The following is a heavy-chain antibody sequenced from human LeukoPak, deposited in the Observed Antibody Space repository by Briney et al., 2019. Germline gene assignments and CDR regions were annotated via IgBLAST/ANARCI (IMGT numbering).Heavy chain of an antibody. V-gene: IGHV4-61*02. CDR1: GGSISSGSYY. J-gene: IGHJ4*02. Sequence: PSETLSLTCTVSGGSISSGSYYWSWIRQPAGKGLEWIGRIYTSGSTNYNPSLKSRVTISVDTSKNQFSLKLSSATAADTAVYYCARVVYDSTSGGFDYWGQGTLVTVSS. CDR3: ARVVYDSTSGGFDY. D-gene: IGHD3-22*01. CDR2: IYTSGST.